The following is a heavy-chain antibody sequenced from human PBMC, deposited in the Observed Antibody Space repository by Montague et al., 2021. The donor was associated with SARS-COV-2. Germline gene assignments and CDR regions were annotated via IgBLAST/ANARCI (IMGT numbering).Heavy chain of an antibody. CDR1: GGSISSGGYY. D-gene: IGHD3-3*01. J-gene: IGHJ4*02. CDR3: ARASGKKTIFGVVTSYFDY. Sequence: TLSLTCTVSGGSISSGGYYWSWIRQHPGKGLEWIGFTYYSGSTXYNPSLKSRVTISVDTSKNQFSLKLSSVTAADTAVYYCARASGKKTIFGVVTSYFDYWGQGTLVTVSS. V-gene: IGHV4-31*03. CDR2: TYYSGST.